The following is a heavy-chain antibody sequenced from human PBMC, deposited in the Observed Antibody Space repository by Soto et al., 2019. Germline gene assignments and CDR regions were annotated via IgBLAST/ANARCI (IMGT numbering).Heavy chain of an antibody. CDR1: GFTFSSYE. D-gene: IGHD3-10*01. V-gene: IGHV3-48*03. J-gene: IGHJ6*02. Sequence: GGSLRLSCAASGFTFSSYEMNWVRQAPGKGLEWVSYISSSGSTIYYADSVKGRFTISRDNAKNSLYLQMNGLRAEDTAVYYCARLPPYYYGSGSYYNGPMDVWGQGTTVTVSS. CDR3: ARLPPYYYGSGSYYNGPMDV. CDR2: ISSSGSTI.